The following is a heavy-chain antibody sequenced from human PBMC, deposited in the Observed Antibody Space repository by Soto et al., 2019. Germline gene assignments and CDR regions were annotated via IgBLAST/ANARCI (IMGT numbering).Heavy chain of an antibody. J-gene: IGHJ3*02. V-gene: IGHV3-30*18. CDR1: GFTFSSYG. Sequence: GGSLRLSCAASGFTFSSYGMHWVRQAPGKGLEWVAVISYDGSNKYYADSVKGRFTISRDNSKNTLYLQMNSLRAEDTAVYYCAKDGVGYSSSSADAFDIWGQGTMVTVSS. CDR2: ISYDGSNK. D-gene: IGHD6-6*01. CDR3: AKDGVGYSSSSADAFDI.